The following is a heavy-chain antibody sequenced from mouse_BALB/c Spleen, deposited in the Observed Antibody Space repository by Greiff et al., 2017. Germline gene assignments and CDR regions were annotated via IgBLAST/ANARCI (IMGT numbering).Heavy chain of an antibody. Sequence: EVKLQQSGPELVKPGASVKMSCKASGYTFTSYVMHWVKQKPGQGLEWIGYINPYNDGTKYNEKFKGKATLTSDKSSSTAYMELSSLTSEDSAVYYCARGGDYDEVDYWGQGTSVTVSS. CDR2: INPYNDGT. V-gene: IGHV1-14*01. D-gene: IGHD2-4*01. J-gene: IGHJ4*01. CDR3: ARGGDYDEVDY. CDR1: GYTFTSYV.